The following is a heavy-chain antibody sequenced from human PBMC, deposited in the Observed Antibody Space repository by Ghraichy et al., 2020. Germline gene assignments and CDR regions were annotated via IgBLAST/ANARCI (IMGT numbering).Heavy chain of an antibody. V-gene: IGHV4-59*01. Sequence: SETLSLTCTVSGDSINTYYWSWIRQTPGKGLEWIAYISDRGTTKYNPSLKSRVTISADMSKNKFSLNLISVTAADTAVYYCASVRDNWNGFYFAHWALGTLVIVSS. CDR1: GDSINTYY. J-gene: IGHJ4*02. CDR3: ASVRDNWNGFYFAH. D-gene: IGHD1-20*01. CDR2: ISDRGTT.